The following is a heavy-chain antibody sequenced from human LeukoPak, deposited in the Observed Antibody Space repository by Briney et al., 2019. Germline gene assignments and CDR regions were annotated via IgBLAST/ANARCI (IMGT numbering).Heavy chain of an antibody. J-gene: IGHJ4*02. CDR1: GYSISSGYY. Sequence: PSETLSLTCTVSGYSISSGYYWGWIRQPPGKGLEWIGSIYHSGSTYYNPSLKSRVTISVDTSKNQFSLKLSSVTAADTAVYYCARRMGYSSSWSYHFDYWGQGTLVTVSS. D-gene: IGHD6-13*01. CDR2: IYHSGST. CDR3: ARRMGYSSSWSYHFDY. V-gene: IGHV4-38-2*02.